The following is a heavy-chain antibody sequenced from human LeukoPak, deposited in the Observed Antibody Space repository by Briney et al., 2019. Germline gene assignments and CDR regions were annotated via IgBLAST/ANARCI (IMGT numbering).Heavy chain of an antibody. Sequence: GGSLRLSYVVSIFMHEQLSTQWVRQVPGKGLEWVSSISWDSGSQAYTDSVKGRFTISRDNDKNSLYLQMNSLRPEDTAFYYVIEDIVFDIIKDALHFWGQGTLVTVSS. J-gene: IGHJ3*01. CDR3: IEDIVFDIIKDALHF. D-gene: IGHD3-9*01. CDR2: ISWDSGSQ. V-gene: IGHV3-9*01. CDR1: IFMHEQLS.